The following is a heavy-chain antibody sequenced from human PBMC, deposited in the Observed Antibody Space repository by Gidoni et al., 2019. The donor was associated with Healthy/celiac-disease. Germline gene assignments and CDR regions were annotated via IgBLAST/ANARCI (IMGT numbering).Heavy chain of an antibody. CDR2: SNHIGST. CDR3: ASKLRDTNRAGYSSGWRAFDI. J-gene: IGHJ3*02. V-gene: IGHV4-34*01. D-gene: IGHD6-19*01. CDR1: GGSFSGYY. Sequence: QVQLQQWGAGLLKPSETLSLTCDVYGGSFSGYYWRWIRQPPGKGLEWIGESNHIGSTNYNPSRKSRVTISVDTSKNQFSLKLSSVTAAETAVYYCASKLRDTNRAGYSSGWRAFDIWGQGTMVTVSS.